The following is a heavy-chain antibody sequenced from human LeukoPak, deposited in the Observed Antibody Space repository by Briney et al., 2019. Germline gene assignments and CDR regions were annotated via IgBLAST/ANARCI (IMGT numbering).Heavy chain of an antibody. V-gene: IGHV4-59*11. Sequence: SETLSLTCTVSGGSISSHYWSWIRQPPGKGLEWIGYIYYSGSTNYNPSLKSRVTISVDTSKNQFSLKLSSVTAADTAVYYCARGGSSSSVAYWGQGTLVTVSS. CDR2: IYYSGST. CDR3: ARGGSSSSVAY. CDR1: GGSISSHY. J-gene: IGHJ4*02. D-gene: IGHD6-6*01.